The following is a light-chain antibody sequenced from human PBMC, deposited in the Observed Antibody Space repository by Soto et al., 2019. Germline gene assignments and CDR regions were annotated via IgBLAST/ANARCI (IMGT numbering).Light chain of an antibody. CDR3: QKYSGVPVT. V-gene: IGKV1-27*01. Sequence: IQMTQSPSSLSASVGDRVTITCRASQDINKYLAWYQQRPGTVPKLLIYSASTLKSGVPSRFSGSRSGTDFTLTISSLQPEDAATYYCQKYSGVPVTFGQGTRLEIK. J-gene: IGKJ5*01. CDR1: QDINKY. CDR2: SAS.